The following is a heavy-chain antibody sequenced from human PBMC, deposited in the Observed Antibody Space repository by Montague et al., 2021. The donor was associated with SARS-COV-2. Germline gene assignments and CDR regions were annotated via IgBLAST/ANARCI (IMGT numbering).Heavy chain of an antibody. CDR2: TYYRSKWFN. D-gene: IGHD1-1*01. CDR1: GDSVSSNRAS. V-gene: IGHV6-1*01. CDR3: ARTTALAAFADGLDV. J-gene: IGHJ3*01. Sequence: CAISGDSVSSNRASWNWIRQSPSRGLEWLGRTYYRSKWFNDYSVSVSSRITIDPDTSKNVFSLHLRSVTPEDTAVYFCARTTALAAFADGLDVWGPGTLISVSS.